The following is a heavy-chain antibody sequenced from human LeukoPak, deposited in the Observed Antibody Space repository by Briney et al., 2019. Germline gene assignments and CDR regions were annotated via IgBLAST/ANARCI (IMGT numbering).Heavy chain of an antibody. D-gene: IGHD5-18*01. CDR1: GFTFNSYA. CDR2: ISGSGGGT. V-gene: IGHV3-23*01. Sequence: QPGGSLRLSCAASGFTFNSYAMSWVRQAPGKGLEWVATISGSGGGTYYADSVKGRFTISRDDSKNTLYLQMNSLRAEDTAVYYCARVGTYDGGHSYGFSDYWGQGTLVTVSS. J-gene: IGHJ4*02. CDR3: ARVGTYDGGHSYGFSDY.